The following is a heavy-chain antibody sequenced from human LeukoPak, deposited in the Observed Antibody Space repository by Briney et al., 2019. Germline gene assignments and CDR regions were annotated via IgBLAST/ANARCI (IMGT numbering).Heavy chain of an antibody. J-gene: IGHJ4*02. D-gene: IGHD7-27*01. CDR3: ARGSNWGFY. V-gene: IGHV4-4*02. Sequence: SETLSLTCAVSGDSITSSEWWSWVRQPPGKGLEWIGEIYYSGSTNYNPSLKSRVTISLDKSTNQFSLKLSSVTAADTAVYYCARGSNWGFYWGQGTLVTVSS. CDR1: GDSITSSEW. CDR2: IYYSGST.